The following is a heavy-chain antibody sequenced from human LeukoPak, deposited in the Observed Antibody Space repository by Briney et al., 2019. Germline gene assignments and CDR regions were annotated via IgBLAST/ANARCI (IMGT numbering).Heavy chain of an antibody. Sequence: GGSLRLSCAASGFTVSSNYMSWVRQAPGKGLEWVSVIYSGGSTYNADSVKGRFTISRDNSKNTLHLQMNSLRAEDTAVYYCARGVTTVTTNPHFDYWGQGTLVTVSS. CDR2: IYSGGST. J-gene: IGHJ4*02. D-gene: IGHD4-17*01. V-gene: IGHV3-66*01. CDR3: ARGVTTVTTNPHFDY. CDR1: GFTVSSNY.